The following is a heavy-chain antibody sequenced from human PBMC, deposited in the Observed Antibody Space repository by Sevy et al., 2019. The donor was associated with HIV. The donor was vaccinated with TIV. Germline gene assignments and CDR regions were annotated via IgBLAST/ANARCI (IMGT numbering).Heavy chain of an antibody. CDR2: ISYDGSNK. CDR1: GFTFSSYG. V-gene: IGHV3-30*03. D-gene: IGHD5-18*01. J-gene: IGHJ4*02. Sequence: GGSLRLSCAASGFTFSSYGMHCVRQAPGKGLEWVAVISYDGSNKYYADSVKGRFTISRDNSKNTLYLQMNSLRAEDTAVYYCAVDTAMGPAEQFDYWGQGTLVTVSS. CDR3: AVDTAMGPAEQFDY.